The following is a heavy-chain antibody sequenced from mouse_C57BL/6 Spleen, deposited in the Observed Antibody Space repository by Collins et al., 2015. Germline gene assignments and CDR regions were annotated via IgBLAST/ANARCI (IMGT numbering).Heavy chain of an antibody. J-gene: IGHJ1*03. Sequence: QVQLKESGPGLVAPSQSLSITCTVSGFSLTSYAISWVRQPPGKGLEWLGVIWTGGGTNYNSALKSRLSISKDNSKSQVFLKMNSLQTDDTARYYCARNYYGSSYYYWYFDVWGTGTTVTVSS. CDR2: IWTGGGT. CDR3: ARNYYGSSYYYWYFDV. CDR1: GFSLTSYA. V-gene: IGHV2-9-1*01. D-gene: IGHD1-1*01.